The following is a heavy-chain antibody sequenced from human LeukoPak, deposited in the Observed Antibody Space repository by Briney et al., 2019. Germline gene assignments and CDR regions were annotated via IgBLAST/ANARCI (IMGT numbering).Heavy chain of an antibody. CDR1: GGSLSGANW. CDR2: IYHSGST. V-gene: IGHV4-4*02. D-gene: IGHD3-22*01. CDR3: ARRDYFDSTGYFPH. Sequence: PSETLSLTCGVSGGSLSGANWWSWVRQPPGKGLERIGEIYHSGSTNYIPSLKSRVTISVDKSKNQFYLKLSSVTAADTAVYYCARRDYFDSTGYFPHWGQGTLVIVSS. J-gene: IGHJ1*01.